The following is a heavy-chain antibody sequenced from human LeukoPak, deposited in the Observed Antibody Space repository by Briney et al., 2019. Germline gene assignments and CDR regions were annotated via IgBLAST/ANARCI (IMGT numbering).Heavy chain of an antibody. V-gene: IGHV1-2*02. CDR1: GYSFTDYY. Sequence: GASVKVSCKTSGYSFTDYYMHWVRQAPGQGLEWMGWINPNSGGTSAAQKFQGRVTMTRDTPITTVYMEVSWLTSGDTAIYYCARADRLHGGPYLIGPWGQGTLVTVSS. CDR2: INPNSGGT. J-gene: IGHJ5*02. D-gene: IGHD2-21*01. CDR3: ARADRLHGGPYLIGP.